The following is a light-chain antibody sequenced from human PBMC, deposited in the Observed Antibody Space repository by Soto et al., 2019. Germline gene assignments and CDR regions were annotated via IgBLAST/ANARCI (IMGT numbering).Light chain of an antibody. CDR1: QTVRTNY. CDR2: GAS. J-gene: IGKJ4*01. CDR3: QQYSASPLT. V-gene: IGKV3-20*01. Sequence: EIVLTQSPGTLSLSPGERATLSCRASQTVRTNYLAWFQHKPGQAPRLLIYGASSRATGIPDRFSGSGSGTDFTLTINRLEHEDFAVYFCQQYSASPLTFGGGTKVEIK.